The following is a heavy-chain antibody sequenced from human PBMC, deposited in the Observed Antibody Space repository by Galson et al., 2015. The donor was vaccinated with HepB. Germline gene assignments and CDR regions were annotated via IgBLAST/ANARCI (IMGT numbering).Heavy chain of an antibody. D-gene: IGHD6-6*01. CDR2: ISSSSGTT. CDR1: GFSFSSYS. J-gene: IGHJ4*02. V-gene: IGHV3-48*01. CDR3: ARDLSGAARYFDC. Sequence: SLRLSCAAPGFSFSSYSMNWVRQAPGKGLEWISYISSSSGTTYYADSVKDRFTISRDNAKNSLYLQMNSLRAEDTAVYFCARDLSGAARYFDCWGQGTLVTVSS.